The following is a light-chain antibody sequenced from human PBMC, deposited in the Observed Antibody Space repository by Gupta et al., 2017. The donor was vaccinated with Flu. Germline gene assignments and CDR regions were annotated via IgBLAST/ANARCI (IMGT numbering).Light chain of an antibody. J-gene: IGKJ2*01. CDR1: QSITSY. CDR2: AAS. V-gene: IGKV1-39*01. CDR3: QQSYSIPYT. Sequence: DRVTFTCRANQSITSYLNWYRQKSGKAPDLLTYAASNLQSRVPSRFSGSGSGTDFTLTINGLQPEDFATYYCQQSYSIPYTFGQGTKLEI.